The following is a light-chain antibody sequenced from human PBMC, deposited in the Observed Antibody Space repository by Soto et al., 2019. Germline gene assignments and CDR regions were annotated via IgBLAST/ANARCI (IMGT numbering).Light chain of an antibody. Sequence: DIQLTQSPSFLSASVGDRVTITCRASQGISTYLAWYQQKPGKAPKLLIHAASTLQSGGPSRFSGSGSGTEFTLTISSLQPEDFATYYCQELSSYPYTFVQVTTLEMK. V-gene: IGKV1-9*01. CDR3: QELSSYPYT. CDR2: AAS. J-gene: IGKJ2*01. CDR1: QGISTY.